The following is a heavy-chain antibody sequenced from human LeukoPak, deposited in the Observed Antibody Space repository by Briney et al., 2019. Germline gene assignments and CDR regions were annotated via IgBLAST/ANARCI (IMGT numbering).Heavy chain of an antibody. CDR1: GYSFTSYW. Sequence: GESLKISCKGSGYSFTSYWIGWVRQMPGKGLEWMGIIYPGDSDTRYSPSFQGQVTISADKSISTAYLQWSSLKASDTAMYYCARHANYDFCSGNLFGYYGMDVWGQGTTVTVSS. J-gene: IGHJ6*02. V-gene: IGHV5-51*01. CDR2: IYPGDSDT. CDR3: ARHANYDFCSGNLFGYYGMDV. D-gene: IGHD3-3*01.